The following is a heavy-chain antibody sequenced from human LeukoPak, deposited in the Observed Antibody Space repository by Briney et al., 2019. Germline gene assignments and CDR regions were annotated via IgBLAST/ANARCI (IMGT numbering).Heavy chain of an antibody. J-gene: IGHJ6*03. CDR3: ATTLWAWEGHYYYMDV. CDR2: IYYSGST. V-gene: IGHV4-59*01. D-gene: IGHD1-26*01. Sequence: SETLSLTCTVSGGSISSYYWSWIRRPPGKGLEWIGYIYYSGSTNYNPSLKSRVTISVDTSKNQFSLKLSSVTAADTAVYYCATTLWAWEGHYYYMDVWGKGTTVTVSS. CDR1: GGSISSYY.